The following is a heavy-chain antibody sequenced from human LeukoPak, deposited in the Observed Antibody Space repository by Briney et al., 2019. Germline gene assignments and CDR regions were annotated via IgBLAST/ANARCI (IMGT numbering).Heavy chain of an antibody. CDR1: GFTFTSSA. V-gene: IGHV1-58*01. J-gene: IGHJ4*02. D-gene: IGHD3-3*01. Sequence: ASVKVSCKASGFTFTSSAVQWVRQARGQRLEWIGWIVVGSGNTNYAQKFQERVTITRDMSTSTAYMELSSLRSEDTAVYYCAAAPYYDFWSGYYEEDYWGQGTLVTVSS. CDR2: IVVGSGNT. CDR3: AAAPYYDFWSGYYEEDY.